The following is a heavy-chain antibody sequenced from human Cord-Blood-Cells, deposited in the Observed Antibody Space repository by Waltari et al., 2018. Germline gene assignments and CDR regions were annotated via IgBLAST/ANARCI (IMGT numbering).Heavy chain of an antibody. Sequence: QVQLQQWGAGLLKPSETLSLTCAVYGGSFSGYYWSWIRQPPGKGREWIGESNHSGSPNYNPSLKSRVTISVDTSKNQFSLKLSSVTAADTAVYYCARGPRIAAADDWYFDLWGRGTLVTVSS. D-gene: IGHD6-13*01. V-gene: IGHV4-34*01. CDR3: ARGPRIAAADDWYFDL. CDR1: GGSFSGYY. CDR2: SNHSGSP. J-gene: IGHJ2*01.